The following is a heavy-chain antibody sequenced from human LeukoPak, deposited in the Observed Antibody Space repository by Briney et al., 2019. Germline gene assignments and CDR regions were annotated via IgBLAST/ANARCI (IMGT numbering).Heavy chain of an antibody. V-gene: IGHV3-11*01. CDR2: ISSSGSTI. D-gene: IGHD1-26*01. CDR1: GFTFSDYY. J-gene: IGHJ4*02. CDR3: AKGDSGSYAVDY. Sequence: PGGSLRLSCAASGFTFSDYYMSWIRQAPGKGLEWVSYISSSGSTIYYADSVKGRFTISRDNSKNTVYLQMNSLRAEDTAVYYCAKGDSGSYAVDYWGQGTLVTVSS.